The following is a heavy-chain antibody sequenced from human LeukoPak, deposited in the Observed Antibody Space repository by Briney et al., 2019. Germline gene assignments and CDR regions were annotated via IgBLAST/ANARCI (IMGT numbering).Heavy chain of an antibody. V-gene: IGHV3-23*01. J-gene: IGHJ3*02. D-gene: IGHD2-2*02. CDR2: ISGSGGST. CDR3: AKESSTSCYKNAFDI. Sequence: GGSLRLSCASSGFTFNNYAMTWVRQAPGKGLEWVSAISGSGGSTYYADSVKGRFTISRDNSKNTLYLQMNSLRAEDTAVYYCAKESSTSCYKNAFDIWGQGTMVTVSS. CDR1: GFTFNNYA.